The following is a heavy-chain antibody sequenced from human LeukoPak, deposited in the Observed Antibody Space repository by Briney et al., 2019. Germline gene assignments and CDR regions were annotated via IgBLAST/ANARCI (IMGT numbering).Heavy chain of an antibody. CDR2: IYYSGST. CDR1: GGSISSYY. D-gene: IGHD6-13*01. J-gene: IGHJ5*02. CDR3: ARGGRTIAAAGFGWFDP. Sequence: SETLSLTCTVSGGSISSYYWSWIRQPPGKGLEWIGYIYYSGSTNYNPSLKSRVTISVDTSKNQFSLKLSSVTAADPAVYYCARGGRTIAAAGFGWFDPWGQGTLVTVSS. V-gene: IGHV4-59*01.